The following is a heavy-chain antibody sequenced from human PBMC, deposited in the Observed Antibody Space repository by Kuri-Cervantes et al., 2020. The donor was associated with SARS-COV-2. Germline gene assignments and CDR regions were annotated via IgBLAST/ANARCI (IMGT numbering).Heavy chain of an antibody. J-gene: IGHJ4*02. CDR2: INSDGSST. Sequence: LSLTCAASGFTFSSYWMHWVRQAPGKGLVWVSHINSDGSSTSYADSVKGRFTISRDNAKNTLYLQMNSLRAEDTAVYYCARGYDSSGYSLDYWGQGTLVTVSS. CDR1: GFTFSSYW. CDR3: ARGYDSSGYSLDY. D-gene: IGHD3-22*01. V-gene: IGHV3-74*01.